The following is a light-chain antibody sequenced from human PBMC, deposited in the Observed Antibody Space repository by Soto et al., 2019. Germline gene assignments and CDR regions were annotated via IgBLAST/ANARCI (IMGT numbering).Light chain of an antibody. J-gene: IGLJ1*01. Sequence: QAVLKTPPSRSAGPGQKVTICLTGSSSNIGAGYDVHWYQQLPGTAPKLLIYGNSNRPSGVPDRFSGSKSGTSASLAITGLQAEDEADYYCQSYDSSLSGLVFGTGTKVTVL. V-gene: IGLV1-40*01. CDR2: GNS. CDR3: QSYDSSLSGLV. CDR1: SSNIGAGYD.